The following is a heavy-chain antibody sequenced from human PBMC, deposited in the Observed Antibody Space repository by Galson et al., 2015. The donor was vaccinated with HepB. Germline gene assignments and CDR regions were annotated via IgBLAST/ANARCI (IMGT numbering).Heavy chain of an antibody. Sequence: SLRLSCAVSGFTFNSCNMHWVRQAPGKGLEWVSCIISSSGNMYYADSVKGRFTISRDNAKNSLYLQMHSLRAEDTAIYYCARSPASGNYFPWYSHICVPGTLVTVSS. CDR1: GFTFNSCN. CDR2: IISSSGNM. D-gene: IGHD1-26*01. V-gene: IGHV3-21*01. CDR3: ARSPASGNYFPWYSHI. J-gene: IGHJ2*01.